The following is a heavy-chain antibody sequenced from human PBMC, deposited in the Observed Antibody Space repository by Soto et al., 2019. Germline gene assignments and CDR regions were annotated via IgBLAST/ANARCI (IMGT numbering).Heavy chain of an antibody. J-gene: IGHJ4*02. CDR3: VGDDNRRY. CDR2: IGRTGIDR. V-gene: IGHV3-21*01. Sequence: EVQLVESGGGLVKPGGSLRLSCAASGFSFSTSTMNWVRQAPGKGLEFVSSIGRTGIDRYYIDAVKGRFTISRDNAQNSLDLQMNSLRAEDTALYYCVGDDNRRYWGQGTLVTVSS. CDR1: GFSFSTST. D-gene: IGHD1-1*01.